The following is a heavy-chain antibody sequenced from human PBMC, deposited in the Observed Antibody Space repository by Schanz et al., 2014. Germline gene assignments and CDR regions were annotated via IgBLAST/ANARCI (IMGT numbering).Heavy chain of an antibody. Sequence: QVQLVQSGAELRKPGTSVKVSCKASGYTFSSYGITWVRQAPGQGLEWMGWMNPNSGNTGYAQKFQGRVTMTTDTSTSTAYMELSSLRSEDTAVYYCARGGGPEDVFDIWGQGTILTVSS. V-gene: IGHV1-8*02. CDR3: ARGGGPEDVFDI. CDR2: MNPNSGNT. CDR1: GYTFSSYG. J-gene: IGHJ3*02.